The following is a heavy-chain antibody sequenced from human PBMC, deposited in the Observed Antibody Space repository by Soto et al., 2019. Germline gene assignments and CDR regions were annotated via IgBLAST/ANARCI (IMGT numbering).Heavy chain of an antibody. V-gene: IGHV1-2*04. J-gene: IGHJ5*02. D-gene: IGHD6-13*01. CDR1: GYTFTYYY. CDR3: ARDPRSSWANWFDP. CDR2: INPNSGGT. Sequence: ASVKVSCKASGYTFTYYYMHWVRQAPGQGLEWMGWINPNSGGTNYAQKFQGSVTMTRDTSINTAYMEVSRLTSDDTAVYYCARDPRSSWANWFDPWGQGTLVTVS.